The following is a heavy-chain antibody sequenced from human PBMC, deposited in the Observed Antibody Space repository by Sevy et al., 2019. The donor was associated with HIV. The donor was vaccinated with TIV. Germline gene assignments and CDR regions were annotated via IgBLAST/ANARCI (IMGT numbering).Heavy chain of an antibody. Sequence: ASVKVSCKDSGYTFTSYYMHWVRQAPGQGLEWMGWINPNSGGRNYAQKFQGRVTMTRDTSISTAYMELSRLRSDDTAVYYCARDIVVVPPAIPNYYGMDVWGQGTTVTVSS. CDR3: ARDIVVVPPAIPNYYGMDV. D-gene: IGHD2-2*02. CDR2: INPNSGGR. J-gene: IGHJ6*02. CDR1: GYTFTSYY. V-gene: IGHV1-2*02.